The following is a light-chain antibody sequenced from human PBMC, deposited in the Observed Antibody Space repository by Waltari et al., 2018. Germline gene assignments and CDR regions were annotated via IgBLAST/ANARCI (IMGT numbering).Light chain of an antibody. Sequence: SYELTQPPSVSVSPGQTARITCSGDAFPNQYAYCYQQKSGQAPVVIIYKDTERPSGIPERFSGSTSGTIVTLTISGVQAEDEADYYCQSADSSSKFQVFGGGTKLTVL. CDR3: QSADSSSKFQV. CDR1: AFPNQY. CDR2: KDT. J-gene: IGLJ2*01. V-gene: IGLV3-25*03.